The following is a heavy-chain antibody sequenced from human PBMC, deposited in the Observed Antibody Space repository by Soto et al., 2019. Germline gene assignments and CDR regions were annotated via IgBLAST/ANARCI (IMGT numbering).Heavy chain of an antibody. CDR2: ISGSGGST. D-gene: IGHD3-10*01. Sequence: LRLSCATSGFTFSSYAMSWVRQAPGKGLEWVSAISGSGGSTYYADSVKGRFTISRDNSKNTLYLQMNSLRAEDTAVYYCAKDKEGTMVRGPDGSFDPWGQGTLVTVSS. J-gene: IGHJ5*02. V-gene: IGHV3-23*01. CDR3: AKDKEGTMVRGPDGSFDP. CDR1: GFTFSSYA.